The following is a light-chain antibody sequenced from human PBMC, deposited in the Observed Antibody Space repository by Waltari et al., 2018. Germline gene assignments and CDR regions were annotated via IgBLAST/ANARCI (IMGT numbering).Light chain of an antibody. J-gene: IGLJ2*01. V-gene: IGLV1-47*01. Sequence: QSVLTQPPSASGTPGQSVTISCSGSISNIGTHYVYWYQQPPGTAPKLLNYLTHHRPPGGPDQFSASKSGTSASLAISGLRFEDEADYYCATRDEGPTVVFGGGTKLTVL. CDR3: ATRDEGPTVV. CDR2: LTH. CDR1: ISNIGTHY.